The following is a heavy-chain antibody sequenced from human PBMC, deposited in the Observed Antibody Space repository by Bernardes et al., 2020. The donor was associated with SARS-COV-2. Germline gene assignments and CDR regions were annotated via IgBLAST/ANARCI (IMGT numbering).Heavy chain of an antibody. J-gene: IGHJ2*01. V-gene: IGHV4-34*01. Sequence: SETLSLTCAVYSGSFSGYYWSWIRQTPGKGLEWIGEINDSGSTKYNPALKSRVTISVDPSKNQFSLKLNSVTAADTAVYYCARGSAAVVSHFMLLFANWYFDLWGRGTLVTVSS. CDR1: SGSFSGYY. CDR2: INDSGST. D-gene: IGHD2-15*01. CDR3: ARGSAAVVSHFMLLFANWYFDL.